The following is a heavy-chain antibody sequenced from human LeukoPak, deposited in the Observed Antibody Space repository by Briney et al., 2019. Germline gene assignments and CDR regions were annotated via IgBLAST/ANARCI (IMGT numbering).Heavy chain of an antibody. CDR2: IYYSGST. V-gene: IGHV4-39*01. CDR1: GGSISSSSYY. D-gene: IGHD1-26*01. Sequence: SETLSLTCTVSGGSISSSSYYWGWIRQPPGKGLEWIGSIYYSGSTYYNPSLKSRVIISVDTSKNQFSLKLSSVTAADTAVYYCARRSGTYHAFDIWGQGTMVTVSS. J-gene: IGHJ3*02. CDR3: ARRSGTYHAFDI.